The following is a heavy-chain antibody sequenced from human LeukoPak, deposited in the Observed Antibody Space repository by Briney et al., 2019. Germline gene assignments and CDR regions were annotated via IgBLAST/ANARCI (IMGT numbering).Heavy chain of an antibody. CDR2: IKQDGSEK. J-gene: IGHJ5*02. D-gene: IGHD2-2*01. Sequence: GGSLRLSCAASGFTFSSYWMSWVRQAPGKGLEWVANIKQDGSEKYYVDSVKGRFTISRDNAKNSLYLQMNSLRAEDTAVYYCITGAIARDWFDPWGQGTLVTVSS. CDR3: ITGAIARDWFDP. V-gene: IGHV3-7*01. CDR1: GFTFSSYW.